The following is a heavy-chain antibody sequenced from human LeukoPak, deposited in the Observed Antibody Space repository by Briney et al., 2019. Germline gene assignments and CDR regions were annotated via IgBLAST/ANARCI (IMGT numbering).Heavy chain of an antibody. J-gene: IGHJ4*02. Sequence: PGRSLRLSCAAAGFTFSSYAMSWVRQAPGKGLEWVSAISGSGGSTYYADSVKGRFTISRDNSKNTLYLQMNSLRAEDTAVYYCAKLRSGYDSFFDYWGQGTPVTVSS. V-gene: IGHV3-23*01. D-gene: IGHD5-12*01. CDR1: GFTFSSYA. CDR2: ISGSGGST. CDR3: AKLRSGYDSFFDY.